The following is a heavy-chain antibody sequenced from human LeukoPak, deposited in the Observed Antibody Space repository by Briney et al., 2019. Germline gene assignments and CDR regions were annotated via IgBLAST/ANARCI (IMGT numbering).Heavy chain of an antibody. CDR2: LNPNGIGT. CDR3: ARDRSSNSFDY. J-gene: IGHJ4*02. D-gene: IGHD6-13*01. Sequence: GASVRVSCKASGYTFTGYYMHWVRQAPGQGLERMGWLNPNGIGTNYAQKFQGRVTMTRDPSISTAYMELSRLTSDDTAVYYCARDRSSNSFDYWGQGTLVTVSS. CDR1: GYTFTGYY. V-gene: IGHV1-2*02.